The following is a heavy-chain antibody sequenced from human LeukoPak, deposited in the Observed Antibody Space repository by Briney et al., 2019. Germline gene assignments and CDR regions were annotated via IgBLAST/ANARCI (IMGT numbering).Heavy chain of an antibody. V-gene: IGHV4-59*01. CDR3: ARVLNHYDSSGYYSLFDY. Sequence: PSETLSLTCTVSSGSISSYYWSWIRQPPGKGLEWIGYIYYSGSTNYNPSLKSRVTISVDTPKNQFSLKLSSVTAADTAVYYCARVLNHYDSSGYYSLFDYWGQGTLVTVSS. D-gene: IGHD3-22*01. J-gene: IGHJ4*02. CDR2: IYYSGST. CDR1: SGSISSYY.